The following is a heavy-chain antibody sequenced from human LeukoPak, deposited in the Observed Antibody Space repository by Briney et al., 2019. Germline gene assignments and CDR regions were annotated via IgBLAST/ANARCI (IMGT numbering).Heavy chain of an antibody. CDR1: GFTFSSYS. D-gene: IGHD2-15*01. CDR2: ISSSSSTI. Sequence: GGSLRLSCAASGFTFSSYSMNWVRQAPGKGLEWVSYISSSSSTIYYADSVKGRFTISRDNAKNSLYLQMNSLRDEDTAVYYCARAYCSGGGCSYGLDVWGQGTTVTVSS. V-gene: IGHV3-48*02. J-gene: IGHJ6*02. CDR3: ARAYCSGGGCSYGLDV.